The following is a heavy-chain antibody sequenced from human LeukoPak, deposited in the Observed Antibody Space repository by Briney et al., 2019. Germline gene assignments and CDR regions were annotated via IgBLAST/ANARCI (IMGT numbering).Heavy chain of an antibody. V-gene: IGHV3-30*03. Sequence: PRGSLRLSCVASGFTFSSYGMHWVRQAPGKGLEWVAVISYDGSNKYYADSVKGRFTISRDNSKNTLYLQMNSLRAEDTAVYYCARDDNYGSDYWGQGTLVTVSS. J-gene: IGHJ4*02. CDR3: ARDDNYGSDY. CDR1: GFTFSSYG. CDR2: ISYDGSNK. D-gene: IGHD3-10*01.